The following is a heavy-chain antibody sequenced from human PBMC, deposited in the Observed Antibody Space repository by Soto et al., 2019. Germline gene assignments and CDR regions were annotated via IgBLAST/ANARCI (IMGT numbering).Heavy chain of an antibody. CDR1: GYTFTSYG. D-gene: IGHD3-9*01. Sequence: QVQLVQSGAEVKKPGASVKVSCKASGYTFTSYGISWVRQAPGQVLEWMGWISAYNGNTNYAQKLQGRVTMNTGTPTSTAYMELRSLRSDDTAVYYCARLEPFDWLVRGYDPWGQGTLVIVSS. CDR3: ARLEPFDWLVRGYDP. CDR2: ISAYNGNT. J-gene: IGHJ5*02. V-gene: IGHV1-18*04.